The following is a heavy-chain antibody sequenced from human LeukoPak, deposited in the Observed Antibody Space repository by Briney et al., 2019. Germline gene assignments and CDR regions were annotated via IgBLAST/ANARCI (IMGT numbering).Heavy chain of an antibody. CDR1: GYTFTGYY. CDR2: INPNSGGT. Sequence: ASVKVSCKASGYTFTGYYMYWVRQAPGQGLEWMGWINPNSGGTNYAQKFQGRVTMTRDTSISTAYMELSRLRSDDTAVYYCARDVVVPAAMRGDFDYWGQGTLVTVSS. V-gene: IGHV1-2*02. J-gene: IGHJ4*02. D-gene: IGHD2-2*01. CDR3: ARDVVVPAAMRGDFDY.